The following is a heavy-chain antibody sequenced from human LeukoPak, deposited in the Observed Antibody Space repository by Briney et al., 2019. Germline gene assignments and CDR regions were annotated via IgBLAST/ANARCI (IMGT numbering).Heavy chain of an antibody. J-gene: IGHJ4*02. V-gene: IGHV4-39*07. D-gene: IGHD5-24*01. CDR1: GGSISSSSYY. CDR3: ARDFIGGGRDGYNYGFDY. CDR2: IYYSGST. Sequence: PSETLSLTCTVSGGSISSSSYYWGWIRQPPGKGLEWIGSIYYSGSTYYNPSLKSRVTISVDTSKNQFSLKLSSVTAADTAVYHCARDFIGGGRDGYNYGFDYWGQGTLVTVSS.